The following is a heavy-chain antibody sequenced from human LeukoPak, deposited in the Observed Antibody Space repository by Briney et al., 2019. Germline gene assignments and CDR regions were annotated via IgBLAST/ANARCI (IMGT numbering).Heavy chain of an antibody. CDR2: IYRSGST. J-gene: IGHJ4*02. Sequence: SETLSLTCSVSGFSISSGYYWGWIRQPPGKGLEWIGSIYRSGSTYYNPSLKRRVTISVDTSKNQFSLKLSSVTAADTAVYYCANGGGEWYYYGSGTPEWVYWGQGTLVTVSS. V-gene: IGHV4-38-2*01. CDR1: GFSISSGYY. D-gene: IGHD3-10*01. CDR3: ANGGGEWYYYGSGTPEWVY.